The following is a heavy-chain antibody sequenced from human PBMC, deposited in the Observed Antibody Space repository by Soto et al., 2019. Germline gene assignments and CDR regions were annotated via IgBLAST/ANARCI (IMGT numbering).Heavy chain of an antibody. J-gene: IGHJ4*01. CDR2: IYPGDSTT. Sequence: GESLKISCKGSGYSFTTNWIAWVRQMPGKGLEWMGIIYPGDSTTRYSPSFQGQVTISADKSISTAYLQWSSLRASDTAMYYCARRPGYGSGTYYMDYWGQGTLVTVSS. CDR1: GYSFTTNW. D-gene: IGHD3-10*01. CDR3: ARRPGYGSGTYYMDY. V-gene: IGHV5-51*01.